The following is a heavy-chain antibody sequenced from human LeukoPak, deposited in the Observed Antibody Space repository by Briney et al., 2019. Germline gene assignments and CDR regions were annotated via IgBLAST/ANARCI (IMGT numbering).Heavy chain of an antibody. CDR2: LYYSGST. CDR3: ARHSSVATEAFDI. V-gene: IGHV4-39*01. D-gene: IGHD2-2*01. CDR1: GGSMSSSTYY. J-gene: IGHJ3*02. Sequence: SSETLSLTCTVSGGSMSSSTYYWGWIRQPPGKGLEWIGSLYYSGSTYDNPSLKSRVTISVDTSKNQLSLKLSSVTAADTAIYYCARHSSVATEAFDIWGQGTMATVSS.